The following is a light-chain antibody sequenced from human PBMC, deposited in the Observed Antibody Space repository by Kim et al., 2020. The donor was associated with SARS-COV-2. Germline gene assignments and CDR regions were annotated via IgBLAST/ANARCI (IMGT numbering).Light chain of an antibody. CDR2: GKN. J-gene: IGLJ2*01. Sequence: SSELTQDPAVSVALGQTVRITCQGDSLRSYYATWYQQKPGQAPIVVIYGKNNRPSGIPDRFSGSSSGNTASLTITGTQAGDEADYYCNSRDSNDNVVFGGGTKVPS. CDR3: NSRDSNDNVV. V-gene: IGLV3-19*01. CDR1: SLRSYY.